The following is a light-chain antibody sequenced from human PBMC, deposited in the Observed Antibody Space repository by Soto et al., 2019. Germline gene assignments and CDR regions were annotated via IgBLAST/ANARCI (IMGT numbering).Light chain of an antibody. CDR1: QSVSSIY. V-gene: IGKV3-20*01. J-gene: IGKJ4*01. CDR3: QQYGRSPPLI. Sequence: EIVLTQSPGTLSLSPGERATLSCRASQSVSSIYLAWYQQKPGQAPRLLIYGASTRATGIPDRISGSGSGTDFTLTISRLEPEDFAVYYCQQYGRSPPLIFGGGTKVEIK. CDR2: GAS.